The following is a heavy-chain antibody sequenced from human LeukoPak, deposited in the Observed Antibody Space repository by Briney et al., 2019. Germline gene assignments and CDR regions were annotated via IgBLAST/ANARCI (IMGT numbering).Heavy chain of an antibody. CDR2: ISVYSGNT. D-gene: IGHD1-26*01. CDR3: ARHGRAVMNVWFDP. J-gene: IGHJ5*02. V-gene: IGHV1-18*01. CDR1: GYTFTNHD. Sequence: ASVKVACKASGYTFTNHDIRWVRQDPGQGREWMGWISVYSGNTNYAQGFQGRVTMTTDTSTSTAYMELRSLRADDTAVYYCARHGRAVMNVWFDPWGQGTLVSVSS.